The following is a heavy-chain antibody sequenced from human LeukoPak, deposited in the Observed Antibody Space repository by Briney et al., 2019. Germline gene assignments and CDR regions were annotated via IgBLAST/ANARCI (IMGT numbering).Heavy chain of an antibody. V-gene: IGHV4-30-4*01. Sequence: SETLSLTCTVSGGSISSGDYYWSWIRQPPGKGLEWIGYIYYSGSTYYNPSLKSRVTISVDTSKNQFSLKLSSVTAADTAVYYCARGPNCSGGSCYGPLGYWGQGTLVTVSS. J-gene: IGHJ4*02. CDR1: GGSISSGDYY. CDR3: ARGPNCSGGSCYGPLGY. CDR2: IYYSGST. D-gene: IGHD2-15*01.